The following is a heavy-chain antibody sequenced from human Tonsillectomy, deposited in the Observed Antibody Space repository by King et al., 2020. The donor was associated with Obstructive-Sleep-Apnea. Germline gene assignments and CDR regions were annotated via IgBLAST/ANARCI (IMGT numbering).Heavy chain of an antibody. V-gene: IGHV3-20*01. CDR2: INWNGGST. Sequence: VQLVESGGGVVRPGGSLRLSCAASGFTFDDYGMSWVRQAPGKGLEWVSGINWNGGSTGYADSVKGRFTISRDNAKNSLYLQMNSLRAEDTALYHCASEGAIADQPSLYFDYWGQGTLVTVSS. CDR1: GFTFDDYG. J-gene: IGHJ4*02. CDR3: ASEGAIADQPSLYFDY. D-gene: IGHD6-13*01.